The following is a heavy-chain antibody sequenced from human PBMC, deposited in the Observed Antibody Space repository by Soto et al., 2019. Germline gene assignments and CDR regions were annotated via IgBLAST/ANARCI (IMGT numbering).Heavy chain of an antibody. J-gene: IGHJ6*02. Sequence: VKVSCKASGYTFTGYYMHWVRQAPGQGLEWMGWINPNSGGTNYAQKFQGRVTMTRDTSISTAYLQWSSLKASDTAMYYCARHSYGRGRDGYNSRYYYGMDAWGQGTTVTVSS. CDR3: ARHSYGRGRDGYNSRYYYGMDA. CDR2: INPNSGGT. CDR1: GYTFTGYY. D-gene: IGHD5-12*01. V-gene: IGHV1-2*02.